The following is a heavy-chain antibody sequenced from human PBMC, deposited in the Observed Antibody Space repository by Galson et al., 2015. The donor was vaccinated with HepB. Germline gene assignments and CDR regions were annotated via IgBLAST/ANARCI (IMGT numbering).Heavy chain of an antibody. CDR1: GYTFRNYG. J-gene: IGHJ4*01. V-gene: IGHV1-18*04. D-gene: IGHD7-27*01. CDR3: ASEHMPGPWGDY. CDR2: ISAKAGKT. Sequence: SVKVSCKASGYTFRNYGVTWVRQVPGQGLEWMGWISAKAGKTNYAQKFQDRVVMTTDTSTRTAFLELRSLRSDDTAVYYCASEHMPGPWGDYWGNGTPVAVSS.